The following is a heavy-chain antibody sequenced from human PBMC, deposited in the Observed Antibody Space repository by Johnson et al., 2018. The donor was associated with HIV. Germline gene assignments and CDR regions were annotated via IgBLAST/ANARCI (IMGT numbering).Heavy chain of an antibody. Sequence: VQLVESGGGLVQPGGSLRLSCAASGFTVSSNYMSWVRQAPGKGLEWVSVIYSGGSTYYADSVKGRFTISRDNSKNTLYLQMNSLSAEDTAVYYCVTLVVAPPFDIWGQGTMVTVSS. J-gene: IGHJ3*02. CDR1: GFTVSSNY. CDR3: VTLVVAPPFDI. CDR2: IYSGGST. D-gene: IGHD2-15*01. V-gene: IGHV3-66*01.